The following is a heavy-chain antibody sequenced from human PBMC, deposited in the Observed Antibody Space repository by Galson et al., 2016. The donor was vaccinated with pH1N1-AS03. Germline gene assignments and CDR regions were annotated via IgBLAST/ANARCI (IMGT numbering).Heavy chain of an antibody. D-gene: IGHD3-22*01. Sequence: TLSLTCAVSGGSISSVGYSWSWIRQPPGKGLEWIGYIFHSGSTYYTPSLKSRVSISLDTSKNHFSLTLSSVTAADTAMYYCARGARDSSGYYLRGFHYWGQGTLVTVSS. CDR2: IFHSGST. J-gene: IGHJ4*02. V-gene: IGHV4-30-4*07. CDR1: GGSISSVGYS. CDR3: ARGARDSSGYYLRGFHY.